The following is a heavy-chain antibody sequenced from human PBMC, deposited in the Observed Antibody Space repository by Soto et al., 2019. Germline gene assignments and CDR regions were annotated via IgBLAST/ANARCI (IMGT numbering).Heavy chain of an antibody. V-gene: IGHV4-59*01. CDR2: INYSGST. CDR1: GGSISSYY. Sequence: SETLSLTCTVSGGSISSYYWSWIRQPPGKGLEWIGYINYSGSTNYNPSLKSRVTISVDTSKNQFSLKLSSVTAADTAVYYCARGGDCSGGSCYSATWFNPWFDPWGQGTLVTVS. CDR3: ARGGDCSGGSCYSATWFNPWFDP. J-gene: IGHJ5*02. D-gene: IGHD2-15*01.